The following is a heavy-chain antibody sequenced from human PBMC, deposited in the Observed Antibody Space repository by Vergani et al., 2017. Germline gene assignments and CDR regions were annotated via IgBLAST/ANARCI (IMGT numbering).Heavy chain of an antibody. CDR2: IYNRGDT. J-gene: IGHJ4*02. CDR3: ARGALWWLRQIDS. Sequence: QVQLQESGPGLVKPSETLSLTCSVSGYAMNTYYWTWIRQPPGKGLEWIGYIYNRGDTKYNPSLKIRVTMSLDTSKNQFSLNLYSVTAADTAVYYCARGALWWLRQIDSWGQGTLVTVSS. D-gene: IGHD2-21*01. V-gene: IGHV4-59*01. CDR1: GYAMNTYY.